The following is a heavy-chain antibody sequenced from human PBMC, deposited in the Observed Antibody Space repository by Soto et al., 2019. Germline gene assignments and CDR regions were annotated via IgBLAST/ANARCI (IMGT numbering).Heavy chain of an antibody. D-gene: IGHD3-16*02. CDR2: ISYDGSNK. J-gene: IGHJ4*02. CDR1: GFTFSSYG. V-gene: IGHV3-30*18. CDR3: AKDRPPKLHLGELSLYPTDY. Sequence: GGSLRLSCAASGFTFSSYGMHWVRQAPGKGLEWVAVISYDGSNKYYADSVKGRFTISRDNSKNTLYLQMNSLRAEDTAVYYRAKDRPPKLHLGELSLYPTDYWGQGTLVTVSS.